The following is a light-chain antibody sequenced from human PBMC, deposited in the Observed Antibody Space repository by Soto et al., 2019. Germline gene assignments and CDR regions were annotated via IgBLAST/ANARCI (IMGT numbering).Light chain of an antibody. CDR2: DAS. CDR1: QDISNY. V-gene: IGKV1-33*01. J-gene: IGKJ1*01. CDR3: QQYDSYSSGP. Sequence: DIQMTQSPSSLSASVGDRVTITCQASQDISNYLNWYQQKPGKAPKLLIYDASNLETGVPSRFSGSGSGTDFTFTISSLQPEDIATYYCQQYDSYSSGPFGQGTKVDIK.